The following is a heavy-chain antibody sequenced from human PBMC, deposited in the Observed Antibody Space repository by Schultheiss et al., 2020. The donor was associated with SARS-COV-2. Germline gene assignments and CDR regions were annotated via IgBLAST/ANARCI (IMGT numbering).Heavy chain of an antibody. CDR3: ASTDYKGSSYYYGMDV. CDR1: GGSISSYY. CDR2: IYYSGST. Sequence: TLSLTCTVSGGSISSYYWSWIRQPPGKGLEWIGYIYYSGSTNYNPSLKSRVTISVDTSKNQFSLKLSSVTAADTAVYYCASTDYKGSSYYYGMDVWGQGTTVTVSS. V-gene: IGHV4-59*01. J-gene: IGHJ6*02. D-gene: IGHD4-11*01.